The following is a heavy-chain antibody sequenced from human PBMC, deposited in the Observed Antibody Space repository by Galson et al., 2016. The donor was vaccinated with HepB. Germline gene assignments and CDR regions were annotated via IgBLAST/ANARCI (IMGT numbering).Heavy chain of an antibody. Sequence: LRLSCAASGYTFSSYAMSWVRQAPGKGLEWVSGISGTGSATYYADAVTGRFTTPRDNSKNTLYLQMNSLSAEDAGLYYCTKGGRVTATQEYYFDYWGQGTLVTVSS. CDR1: GYTFSSYA. CDR3: TKGGRVTATQEYYFDY. CDR2: ISGTGSAT. V-gene: IGHV3-23*01. D-gene: IGHD2-21*02. J-gene: IGHJ4*02.